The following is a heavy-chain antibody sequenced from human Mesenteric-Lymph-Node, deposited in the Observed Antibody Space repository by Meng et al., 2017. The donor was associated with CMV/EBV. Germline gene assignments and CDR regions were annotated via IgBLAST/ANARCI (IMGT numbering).Heavy chain of an antibody. CDR3: AIYHANFQFDP. V-gene: IGHV4-39*07. J-gene: IGHJ5*02. CDR1: GGSISSSRYY. D-gene: IGHD2-2*02. CDR2: IYYSGST. Sequence: SETLSLTCTVSGGSISSSRYYWGWIRQPPGKGLEWIGSIYYSGSTYYNPSLKSRVTISVDTSKNQFSLKLSSVTAADTAVYYCAIYHANFQFDPWGQGTLVTVSS.